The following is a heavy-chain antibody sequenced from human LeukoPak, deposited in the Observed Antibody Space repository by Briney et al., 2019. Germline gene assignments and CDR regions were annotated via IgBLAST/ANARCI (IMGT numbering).Heavy chain of an antibody. CDR1: GYFISSGYY. J-gene: IGHJ4*02. CDR2: MFHSGNT. Sequence: PSETLSLTCTVSGYFISSGYYWGWIRQSPGKGLEWIGTMFHSGNTYYNPSLNSRVTLSVDTSKNQFSLELNSVTAADTAVYYCASGRWTLDYWGQGTLVTVSS. D-gene: IGHD4-23*01. V-gene: IGHV4-38-2*02. CDR3: ASGRWTLDY.